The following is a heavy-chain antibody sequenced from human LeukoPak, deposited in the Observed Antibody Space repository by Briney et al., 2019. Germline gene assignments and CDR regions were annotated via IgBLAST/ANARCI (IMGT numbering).Heavy chain of an antibody. V-gene: IGHV4-4*07. CDR3: ARDRSSSYTRDWFDP. CDR2: IYNSESI. Sequence: SETLSLTCTVSGGSINGYYWSWIRQPAGKGLEWIGRIYNSESINYNPSLKSRVIMSIDTSKSQFSLKLNSVTAADTAVYYCARDRSSSYTRDWFDPWGQGALVTVSS. D-gene: IGHD6-13*01. CDR1: GGSINGYY. J-gene: IGHJ5*02.